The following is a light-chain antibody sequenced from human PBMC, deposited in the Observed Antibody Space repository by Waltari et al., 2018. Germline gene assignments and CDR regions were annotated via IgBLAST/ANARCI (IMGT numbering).Light chain of an antibody. Sequence: SFVLTQPPSMSVAPGKTARIPCGGTNIGSETVHWYQQKPGQAPVLVIHDDTDRPSGIPEGVTGANSGNTATLTISRVEAGDEADYYCQVWDSSSDHVIFGGGTMLTVL. CDR1: NIGSET. CDR3: QVWDSSSDHVI. V-gene: IGLV3-21*03. J-gene: IGLJ2*01. CDR2: DDT.